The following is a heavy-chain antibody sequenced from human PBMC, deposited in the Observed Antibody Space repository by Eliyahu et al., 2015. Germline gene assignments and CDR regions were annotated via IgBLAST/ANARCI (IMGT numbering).Heavy chain of an antibody. Sequence: QVQLVESGGDVVQPGRSXRLXCAASGFTXXDYGMHWVRQAPGKGPEWVALIWYDGINKHYADSVKGRFTISRDNSNNTLYLQMNSLRVEDTAVYYCVRSGGYWGQGTLVTVSS. D-gene: IGHD1-26*01. CDR3: VRSGGY. J-gene: IGHJ4*02. CDR1: GFTXXDYG. CDR2: IWYDGINK. V-gene: IGHV3-33*01.